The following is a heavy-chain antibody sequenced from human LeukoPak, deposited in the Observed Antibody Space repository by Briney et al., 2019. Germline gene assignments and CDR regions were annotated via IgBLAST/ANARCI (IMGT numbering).Heavy chain of an antibody. Sequence: SQTLSLTCAISGDSVSSNSADWNWIRQSPSRGLEWLGRTYYRSKWYNDYAVSVKSRITINPDTSKNQFSLQLNSVTPEDTAVYYCASGSYRRGLDAFDIWGQGTMVTVST. D-gene: IGHD1-26*01. CDR3: ASGSYRRGLDAFDI. CDR2: TYYRSKWYN. CDR1: GDSVSSNSAD. J-gene: IGHJ3*02. V-gene: IGHV6-1*01.